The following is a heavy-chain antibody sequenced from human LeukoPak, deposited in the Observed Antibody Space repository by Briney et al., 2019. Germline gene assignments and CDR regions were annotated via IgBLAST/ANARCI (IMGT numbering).Heavy chain of an antibody. D-gene: IGHD3-10*01. J-gene: IGHJ6*03. CDR2: IYHSGSA. V-gene: IGHV4-38-2*02. CDR3: ARVQSGGDYYYYYMDV. CDR1: GYSISSGYY. Sequence: PSETLSLTCTVSGYSISSGYYWGWIRQPPGKGLEWIGSIYHSGSANYNPSLESRVTMSVDKSKNQFSLRLTSVTAADTAVYYCARVQSGGDYYYYYMDVWGKGTTVTVSS.